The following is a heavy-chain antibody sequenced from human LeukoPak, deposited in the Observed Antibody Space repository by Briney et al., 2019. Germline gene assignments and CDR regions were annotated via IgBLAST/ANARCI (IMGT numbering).Heavy chain of an antibody. CDR2: ISYDGSNK. V-gene: IGHV3-30*18. D-gene: IGHD6-6*01. CDR1: GFTFSSYG. Sequence: GGSLRLSCAASGFTFSSYGMHWVRQAPGKGLEWVAVISYDGSNKYYADSVKGRFTISRDNSKNTLYLQMNSLRAEDTAVYYCAKEGEVAARPEGCNWFDPWGQGTLVTVSS. J-gene: IGHJ5*02. CDR3: AKEGEVAARPEGCNWFDP.